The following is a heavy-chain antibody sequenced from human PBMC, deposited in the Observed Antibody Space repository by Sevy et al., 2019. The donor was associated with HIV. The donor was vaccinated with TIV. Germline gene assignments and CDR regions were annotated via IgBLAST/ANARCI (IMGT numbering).Heavy chain of an antibody. CDR2: VYYDGNNK. CDR3: AIDFWTGNYMNNYY. Sequence: GGSLRLSCAASGFTFSTYPMHWVRQAPGRGLEWVAYVYYDGNNKYYADSVKGRFTISRDNSQNTLYLQMNSLRSEDTAVYYCAIDFWTGNYMNNYYWGQGTLVTVSS. V-gene: IGHV3-30*02. D-gene: IGHD3-3*01. J-gene: IGHJ4*02. CDR1: GFTFSTYP.